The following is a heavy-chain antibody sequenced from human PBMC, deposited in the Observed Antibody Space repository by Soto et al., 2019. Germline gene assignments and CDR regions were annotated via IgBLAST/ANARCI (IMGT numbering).Heavy chain of an antibody. Sequence: QVQLVESGGGVVQPGRSLRLSCAASGFTFSTYGMHWVRQAPGKGLEWVAVISYDGVNKYYADSVKGRFTISRDNYKNSLYLQMTSLRAEDTAVYYCAKSVYNWTDGFVDYWGQGTLVIFSS. D-gene: IGHD1-1*01. CDR2: ISYDGVNK. CDR1: GFTFSTYG. CDR3: AKSVYNWTDGFVDY. J-gene: IGHJ4*02. V-gene: IGHV3-30*18.